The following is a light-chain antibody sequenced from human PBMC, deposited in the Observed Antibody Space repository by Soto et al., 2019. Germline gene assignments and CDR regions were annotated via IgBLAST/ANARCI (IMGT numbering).Light chain of an antibody. CDR3: QQRSNWPPGT. CDR2: DAS. V-gene: IGKV3-11*01. J-gene: IGKJ4*01. CDR1: QSVSSY. Sequence: EILLTQSPATLSLSPAERPTLSCRASQSVSSYLAWYQQKPGQAPRLLIYDASNRATGIPARFSGSGSGTDFTLTISSLEPEDFAVYYCQQRSNWPPGTFGGGTKVDIK.